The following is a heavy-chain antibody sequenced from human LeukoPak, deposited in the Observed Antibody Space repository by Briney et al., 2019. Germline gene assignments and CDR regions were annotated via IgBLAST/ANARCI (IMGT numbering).Heavy chain of an antibody. CDR3: AKMGDSSGYYSF. CDR2: INPNSGGT. V-gene: IGHV1-2*02. J-gene: IGHJ4*02. D-gene: IGHD3-22*01. Sequence: ASVKVSCKASGCTFTGYYMHWVRQAPGQGLEWMGWINPNSGGTNYAQKFQGRVTMTRDTSISTAYMELSRLRSDDTAVYYCAKMGDSSGYYSFWGQGTLVTVSS. CDR1: GCTFTGYY.